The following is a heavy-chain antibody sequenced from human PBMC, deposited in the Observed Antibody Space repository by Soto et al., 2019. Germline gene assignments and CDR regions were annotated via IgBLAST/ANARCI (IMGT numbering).Heavy chain of an antibody. Sequence: QVQLVQSGAEVKKPGASVKVSCKASGYTFTNYGISWVRQAPGQGLEWMGWISANNGNTNYEPKLPGRVTLTTDTSTTTASLELRSLRSDATAVSSSAIYRGTYALDYCAQRPLVTLSS. CDR3: AIYRGTYALDY. J-gene: IGHJ4*02. V-gene: IGHV1-18*01. CDR2: ISANNGNT. D-gene: IGHD3-10*01. CDR1: GYTFTNYG.